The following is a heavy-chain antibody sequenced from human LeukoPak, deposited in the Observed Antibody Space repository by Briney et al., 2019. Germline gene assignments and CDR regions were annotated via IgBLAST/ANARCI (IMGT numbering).Heavy chain of an antibody. J-gene: IGHJ2*01. CDR1: GFSFTNAW. Sequence: PGGSLRLSCVASGFSFTNAWMNWVRQAPGKGLEWVSAISGSGGSTYYADSVKGRFTISRDSSKNTLFLHMNTLRAEDTAIYYCAKDRTVGASYWYFDLWGRGTLVTVSS. CDR2: ISGSGGST. V-gene: IGHV3-23*01. CDR3: AKDRTVGASYWYFDL. D-gene: IGHD1-26*01.